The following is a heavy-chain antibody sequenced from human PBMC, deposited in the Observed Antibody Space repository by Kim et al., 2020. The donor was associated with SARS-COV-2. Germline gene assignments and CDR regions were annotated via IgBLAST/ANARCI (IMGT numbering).Heavy chain of an antibody. CDR3: AKEEVYDFWSGYYRAAVFDY. CDR2: ISGSGGST. CDR1: GFTFSSYA. Sequence: GGSLRLSCAASGFTFSSYAMSWVRQAPGKGLEWVSAISGSGGSTYYADSVKGRFTISRDNSKNTLYLQMNSLRAEDTAVYYCAKEEVYDFWSGYYRAAVFDYWGQGTLVTVSS. V-gene: IGHV3-23*01. J-gene: IGHJ4*02. D-gene: IGHD3-3*01.